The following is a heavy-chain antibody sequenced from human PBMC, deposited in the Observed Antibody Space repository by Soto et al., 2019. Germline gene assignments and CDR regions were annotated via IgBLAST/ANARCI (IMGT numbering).Heavy chain of an antibody. CDR1: GFTFSNYA. Sequence: EVQLLESGGGLEQPGGSLRLSCAGSGFTFSNYAMSWVRQAPGKGLEWVSAISGSGDSTYYANSVKGRFTISRDNSKNTLYLQMNSLRAEDTAVYYCAKDTPQEWLLVFHYWGQGTLVTVSS. CDR2: ISGSGDST. CDR3: AKDTPQEWLLVFHY. J-gene: IGHJ4*02. D-gene: IGHD3-3*01. V-gene: IGHV3-23*01.